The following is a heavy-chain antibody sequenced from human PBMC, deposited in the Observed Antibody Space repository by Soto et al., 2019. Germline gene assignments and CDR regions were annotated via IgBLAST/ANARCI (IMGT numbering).Heavy chain of an antibody. V-gene: IGHV3-21*04. CDR1: GFTFSSYS. Sequence: GGSLRLSCAASGFTFSSYSMNWVRQAPGKGLEWVSSISSSSSYIYYADSVKGRFTISRDNSKNTLYLQMNSLRSEDTAVYYCARGPRIAARPWGYFDYWGQGTLVTVSS. CDR3: ARGPRIAARPWGYFDY. D-gene: IGHD6-6*01. J-gene: IGHJ4*02. CDR2: ISSSSSYI.